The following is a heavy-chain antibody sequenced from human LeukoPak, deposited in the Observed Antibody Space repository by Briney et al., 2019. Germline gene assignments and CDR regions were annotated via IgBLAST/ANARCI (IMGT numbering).Heavy chain of an antibody. CDR3: STQWLVSDAFDI. J-gene: IGHJ3*02. CDR1: GGSFSGYY. CDR2: INHSGST. Sequence: SETLSLTCAVYGGSFSGYYWSWIRQPPGKGLEWIGEINHSGSTNYNPSLKSRVTISVDTSKNQFSLKLSSVTAADTAVYYCSTQWLVSDAFDIRGQGTMVTVSS. V-gene: IGHV4-34*01. D-gene: IGHD6-19*01.